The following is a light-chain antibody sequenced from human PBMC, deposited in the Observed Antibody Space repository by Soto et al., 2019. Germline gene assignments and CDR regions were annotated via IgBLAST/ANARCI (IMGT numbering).Light chain of an antibody. J-gene: IGKJ4*01. CDR1: QTISTW. Sequence: DIQMPQSPSTLSASARDRVTISCRATQTISTWLAWYQQKPGKDPNLLIYKASSLESGVPSRFSGSGSGTEFTLTISSLQPDDFATYYCRQYNTFPLTFGGGTKVEIK. CDR3: RQYNTFPLT. CDR2: KAS. V-gene: IGKV1-5*03.